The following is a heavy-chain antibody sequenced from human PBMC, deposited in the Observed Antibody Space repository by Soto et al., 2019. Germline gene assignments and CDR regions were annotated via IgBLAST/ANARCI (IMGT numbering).Heavy chain of an antibody. CDR2: MNPNSGNT. J-gene: IGHJ3*02. CDR1: GYTFTSYD. CDR3: AREMGAYYDILTGYYNVRAFDI. Sequence: ASVKVSCKASGYTFTSYDINRVRQATGQGLEWMGWMNPNSGNTGYAQKFQGRVTMTRNTSISTAYMELSSLRSEDTAVYYCAREMGAYYDILTGYYNVRAFDIWGQGTMVTVSS. V-gene: IGHV1-8*01. D-gene: IGHD3-9*01.